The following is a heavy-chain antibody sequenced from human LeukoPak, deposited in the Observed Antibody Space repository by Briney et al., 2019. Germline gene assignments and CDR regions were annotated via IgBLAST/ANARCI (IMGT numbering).Heavy chain of an antibody. CDR1: GFTFSSCA. J-gene: IGHJ4*02. V-gene: IGHV3-23*01. D-gene: IGHD3-10*01. CDR3: ATVPTMVRGVIDPDY. Sequence: GGSLRLSCAASGFTFSSCAMSWVRQAPGKGLEWVSVISGSGGSTDYADSVKGRFTISRDNSKNTLYLQMNSLRAEDMAVYYCATVPTMVRGVIDPDYWGQGTPVTVSS. CDR2: ISGSGGST.